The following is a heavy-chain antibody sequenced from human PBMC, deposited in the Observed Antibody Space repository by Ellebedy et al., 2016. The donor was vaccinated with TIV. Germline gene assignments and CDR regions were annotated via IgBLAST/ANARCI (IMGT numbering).Heavy chain of an antibody. CDR3: ARINWVPDY. CDR2: VYRSGST. CDR1: GYSISSGYY. J-gene: IGHJ4*02. D-gene: IGHD7-27*01. Sequence: MPSETLSLTCTVSGYSISSGYYWGWIRQPPGKGLELIGSVYRSGSTYYNPSLKSRVTISVDTSKNQFSLNLSSVTAADTAVYYCARINWVPDYWGQGTLVTVSS. V-gene: IGHV4-38-2*02.